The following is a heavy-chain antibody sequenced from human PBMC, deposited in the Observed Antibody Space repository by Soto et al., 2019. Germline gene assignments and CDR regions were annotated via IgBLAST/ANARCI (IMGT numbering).Heavy chain of an antibody. D-gene: IGHD3-16*01. V-gene: IGHV4-59*08. CDR3: ARHVPVGGSVYFDY. Sequence: SETLSLTCTVSGGSISSYYWSWIRQPPGKGLEWIGYIYYSGSTNYNPSLKSRVTISVDTSKNQFSLKLSSVTAADTAVYYCARHVPVGGSVYFDYWGQGTLVTVSS. J-gene: IGHJ4*02. CDR1: GGSISSYY. CDR2: IYYSGST.